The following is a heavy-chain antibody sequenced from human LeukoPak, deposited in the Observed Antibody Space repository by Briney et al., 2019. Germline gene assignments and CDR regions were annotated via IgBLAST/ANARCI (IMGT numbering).Heavy chain of an antibody. D-gene: IGHD2-2*01. CDR1: GGTFSSYA. Sequence: SVKVSCKASGGTFSSYAISWVRQAPGQGLEWMGGIIPIFGTAYYAQKFQGRVTITADESTSTAYMELSSLRSEDTAVYYCARDRAPGYCSSTSCYYYYYGMDVWGQGTTVTVSS. J-gene: IGHJ6*02. V-gene: IGHV1-69*13. CDR3: ARDRAPGYCSSTSCYYYYYGMDV. CDR2: IIPIFGTA.